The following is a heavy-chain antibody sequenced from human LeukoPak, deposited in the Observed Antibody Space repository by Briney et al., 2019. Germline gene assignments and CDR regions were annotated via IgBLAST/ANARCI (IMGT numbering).Heavy chain of an antibody. J-gene: IGHJ4*02. CDR1: GYTFSSYW. CDR2: IYPGDSDT. CDR3: GRANGVSYPALEY. V-gene: IGHV5-51*01. D-gene: IGHD3-3*01. Sequence: GESLKISCKGSGYTFSSYWIAWVRQMPGKGLEWMGIIYPGDSDTRYIPSFQGQVTMSADKSYNTAYMQWTSLKASDTAMYYCGRANGVSYPALEYWGQGTLLTVSS.